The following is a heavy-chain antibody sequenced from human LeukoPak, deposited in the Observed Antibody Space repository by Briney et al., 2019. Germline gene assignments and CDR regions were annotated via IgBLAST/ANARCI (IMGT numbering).Heavy chain of an antibody. CDR2: IFYSGST. CDR3: ARGQKWLRHFDY. Sequence: PSETLSLTCTVSGGSISTYYWGWIRKPPGKGLEWIGNIFYSGSTYYSPSLQSRITISVDTSKNQFSLKLSSVTAADTAVYYCARGQKWLRHFDYWGQGTLVTVSS. J-gene: IGHJ4*02. CDR1: GGSISTYY. V-gene: IGHV4-39*07. D-gene: IGHD5-12*01.